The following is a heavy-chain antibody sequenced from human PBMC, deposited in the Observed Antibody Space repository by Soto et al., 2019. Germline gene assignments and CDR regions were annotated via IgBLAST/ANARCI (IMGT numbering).Heavy chain of an antibody. CDR1: GFTFNNYG. CDR2: LSHDGTIA. V-gene: IGHV3-30*03. D-gene: IGHD6-19*01. CDR3: ARDWGSSGWFNWFDS. Sequence: QVQLVESGGGVVQPGRSLTLSCAASGFTFNNYGMHWVCQAPGKGLEWVAMLSHDGTIAYYGDSVRGRFTVSRDESKNTHYLQMNSLRPEDTAVYYCARDWGSSGWFNWFDSWGQGTLVTVSS. J-gene: IGHJ5*01.